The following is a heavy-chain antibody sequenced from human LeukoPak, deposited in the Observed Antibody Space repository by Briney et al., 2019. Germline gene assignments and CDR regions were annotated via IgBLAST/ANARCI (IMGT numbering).Heavy chain of an antibody. J-gene: IGHJ6*03. V-gene: IGHV3-21*01. CDR3: ARVPLDIIFLYYMDV. CDR1: GFTFSNYC. CDR2: ISSSSEYV. Sequence: GGSLRLSCAASGFTFSNYCMNWVRQAPGEGLEWVASISSSSEYVLHSDSLQGRFSISRDNARDSLFLEMNSLRAEDTAIYYCARVPLDIIFLYYMDVWGKGTTVTVSS.